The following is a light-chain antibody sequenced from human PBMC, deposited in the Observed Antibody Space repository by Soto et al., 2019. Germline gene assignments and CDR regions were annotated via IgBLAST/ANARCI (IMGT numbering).Light chain of an antibody. J-gene: IGLJ1*01. CDR1: SSDVGGYKY. Sequence: QSALTQPASVSGSPGQSITISCTGTSSDVGGYKYVSWYQQHAGKAPKLMIYEVSNRPSGVSDRFSGSKSGNTASLTISGLQAEDEADYYCNSYTTSTTYVFGTGTKVTVL. CDR2: EVS. V-gene: IGLV2-14*01. CDR3: NSYTTSTTYV.